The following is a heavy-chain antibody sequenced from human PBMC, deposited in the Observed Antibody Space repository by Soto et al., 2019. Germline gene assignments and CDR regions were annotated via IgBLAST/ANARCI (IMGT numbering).Heavy chain of an antibody. V-gene: IGHV3-7*05. CDR2: IKEDGSET. CDR1: GFTFRNYW. J-gene: IGHJ4*01. D-gene: IGHD1-1*01. CDR3: ARWGERTTGFDY. Sequence: EVQLVESGGGLVQPGGSLRLSCAAAGFTFRNYWMSWVRQAPGKGLEWTANIKEDGSETYYVESVKGRFTISRDNAENSSYMQMNILRAEDTAVYYCARWGERTTGFDYCVQGILVTVSS.